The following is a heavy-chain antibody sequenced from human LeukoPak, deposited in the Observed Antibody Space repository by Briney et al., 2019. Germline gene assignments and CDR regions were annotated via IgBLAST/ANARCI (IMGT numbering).Heavy chain of an antibody. J-gene: IGHJ5*01. CDR2: IYTNTGKP. CDR1: GRIFTTHA. CDR3: ATEGLGGSGSYPLDS. Sequence: ASVKVSCKAAGRIFTTHAIHWVRQAPRQGLQWVGRIYTNTGKPTYAQGFTGRFVFSLDTSVGATYLQISNLQSADTAVYYCATEGLGGSGSYPLDSWGQGTLVTVSS. V-gene: IGHV7-4-1*02. D-gene: IGHD3-10*01.